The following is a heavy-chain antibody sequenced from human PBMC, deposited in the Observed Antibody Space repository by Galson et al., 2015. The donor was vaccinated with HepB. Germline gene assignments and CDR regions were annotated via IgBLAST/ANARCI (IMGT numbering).Heavy chain of an antibody. Sequence: SLRLSCAVSGFSISSYAMSWVRQAPGKGLEWVSAFSGSAARTYYADSVKGRFTISRDSYKNTLYLQMNSLRAEDTAVYYCASPKHSSSWYVFSANGGTPTYCFYDWGQGTVVTV. V-gene: IGHV3-23*01. CDR3: ASPKHSSSWYVFSANGGTPTYCFYD. CDR1: GFSISSYA. D-gene: IGHD6-13*01. J-gene: IGHJ4*02. CDR2: FSGSAART.